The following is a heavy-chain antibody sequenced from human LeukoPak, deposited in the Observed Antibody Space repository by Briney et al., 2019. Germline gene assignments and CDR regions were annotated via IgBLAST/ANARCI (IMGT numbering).Heavy chain of an antibody. Sequence: PSGTLSLTCTVSGGSISSSSYYWGWIRQPPGKGLEWIGSIYYSGSTYYNPSLKSRVTISVDTSKNQFSLKLSSVTAADTAVYYCARGQWELAHDYWGQGTLVTVSS. V-gene: IGHV4-39*01. CDR2: IYYSGST. J-gene: IGHJ4*02. CDR3: ARGQWELAHDY. CDR1: GGSISSSSYY. D-gene: IGHD1-26*01.